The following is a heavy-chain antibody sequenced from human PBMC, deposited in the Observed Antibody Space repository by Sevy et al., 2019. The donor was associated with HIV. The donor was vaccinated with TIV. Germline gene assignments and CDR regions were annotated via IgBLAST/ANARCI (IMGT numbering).Heavy chain of an antibody. CDR1: GYSFTNYG. D-gene: IGHD2-15*01. CDR2: ISGSNGYT. V-gene: IGHV1-18*01. Sequence: ASVKVSCKASGYSFTNYGIGWVRQAPGQGLEWMGWISGSNGYTNYAQNLQGIVTMTTDTSTGTAYMELRSLGSDDTAIYCCAKEGNNIGSCFDPWGQGPLVTVSS. J-gene: IGHJ5*02. CDR3: AKEGNNIGSCFDP.